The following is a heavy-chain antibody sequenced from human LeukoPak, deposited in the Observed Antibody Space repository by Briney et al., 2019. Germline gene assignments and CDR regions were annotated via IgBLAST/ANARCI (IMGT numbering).Heavy chain of an antibody. V-gene: IGHV4-39*01. CDR2: IYYSGST. CDR3: ASMVRGVIGLDH. D-gene: IGHD3-10*01. CDR1: GGSISSSKYY. Sequence: SETLSLTCTVSGGSISSSKYYWGWIRQPPGKGLEWIGSIYYSGSTYYNPSLKSRVTISVDTSKNQFSLKLSSVTAADTAVYYCASMVRGVIGLDHWGQGTLVTVSS. J-gene: IGHJ5*02.